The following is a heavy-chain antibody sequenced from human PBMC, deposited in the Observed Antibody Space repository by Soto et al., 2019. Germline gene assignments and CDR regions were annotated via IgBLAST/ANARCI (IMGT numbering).Heavy chain of an antibody. CDR3: ARQGSSSWYSPQVDY. CDR2: IYHSGST. CDR1: SGSISSSNW. D-gene: IGHD6-13*01. Sequence: SETLSLTCAVSSGSISSSNWWSWVRQPPGKGLEWIGEIYHSGSTNYNPSLKSRVTISVDKSKNQFSLKLSSVTAADTAVYYCARQGSSSWYSPQVDYWGQGTLVTVSS. J-gene: IGHJ4*02. V-gene: IGHV4-4*02.